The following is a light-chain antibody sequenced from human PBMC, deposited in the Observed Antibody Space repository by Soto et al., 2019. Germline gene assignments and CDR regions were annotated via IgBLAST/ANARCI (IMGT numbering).Light chain of an antibody. V-gene: IGLV1-47*01. J-gene: IGLJ2*01. CDR2: RNN. CDR1: SSNIGSNY. CDR3: AAWDDSLSGVV. Sequence: QAVVTQPPSASGTPGQRVTLSCSGRSSNIGSNYLYWYQQLPGTAPKLLIYRNNQRPSGVPDRFSGSKSGTSASLAISGLRSEDEADYYCAAWDDSLSGVVFGGGTKLTVL.